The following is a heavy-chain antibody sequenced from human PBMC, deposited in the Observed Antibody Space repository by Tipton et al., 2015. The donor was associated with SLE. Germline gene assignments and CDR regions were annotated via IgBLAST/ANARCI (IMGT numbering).Heavy chain of an antibody. CDR2: VSAYNGDT. J-gene: IGHJ4*02. CDR1: GYTFINYG. V-gene: IGHV1-18*01. D-gene: IGHD3-22*01. CDR3: ARVTGNYYDSSGYLAR. Sequence: QLVQSGAEVKMPGASVKVSCKASGYTFINYGISWVRQAPGHGLEWMGWVSAYNGDTRYAQRLQGRVTMTTDTSTSTAYLELRSLRSDDTAVYYCARVTGNYYDSSGYLARWGQGTQVTVSS.